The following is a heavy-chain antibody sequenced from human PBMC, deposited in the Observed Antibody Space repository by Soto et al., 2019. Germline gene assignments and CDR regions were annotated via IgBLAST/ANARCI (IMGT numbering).Heavy chain of an antibody. V-gene: IGHV3-48*01. CDR1: GFTFSSYS. D-gene: IGHD2-2*01. Sequence: GGSLRLSCAASGFTFSSYSMNWVRQAPGKGLEWVSYISSSSSTIYYADSVKGRFTISRDNAKNSLYLQMNSLRAEDRAVYYCARDSFPTPYCSSTSCYVSAKAGGYYYYMDVWGKGTTVTVSS. CDR2: ISSSSSTI. CDR3: ARDSFPTPYCSSTSCYVSAKAGGYYYYMDV. J-gene: IGHJ6*03.